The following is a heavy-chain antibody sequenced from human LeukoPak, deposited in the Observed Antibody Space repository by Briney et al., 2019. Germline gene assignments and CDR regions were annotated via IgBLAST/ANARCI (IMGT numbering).Heavy chain of an antibody. V-gene: IGHV3-7*01. Sequence: GGSLRLSCEASGFAFSSYWASWVRQAPGKGLEWVANINQDGNSQNYVDSVRGRFTISKDNAKNSAYLQMNSLRAEDTAVYYCARSLWPEDYWGQGILVTVSS. CDR2: INQDGNSQ. J-gene: IGHJ4*02. CDR1: GFAFSSYW. D-gene: IGHD2-21*01. CDR3: ARSLWPEDY.